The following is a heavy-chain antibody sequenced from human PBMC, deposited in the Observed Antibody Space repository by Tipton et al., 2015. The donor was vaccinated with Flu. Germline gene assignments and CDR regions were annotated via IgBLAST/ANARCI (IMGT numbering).Heavy chain of an antibody. D-gene: IGHD6-6*01. CDR1: GDSIGSDYY. Sequence: TLSLTCSVSGDSIGSDYYWGWIRQPPGKGLEWIGYIYHNKYTKYNPSLKSQVTISVDASMSQFSLQLTSVTAADTAVYYCARDPSLGMPEYFDYWGQGILVTASS. CDR3: ARDPSLGMPEYFDY. V-gene: IGHV4-38-2*02. J-gene: IGHJ4*02. CDR2: IYHNKYT.